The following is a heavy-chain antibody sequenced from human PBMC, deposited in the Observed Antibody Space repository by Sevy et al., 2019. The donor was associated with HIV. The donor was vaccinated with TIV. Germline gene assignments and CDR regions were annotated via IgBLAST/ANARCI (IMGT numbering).Heavy chain of an antibody. CDR3: AKRRRVYCSSTSCYSYYGMDV. Sequence: GGSLRLSCAASGFTFSSYAMSWVRQAPGKGLEWVSAISGSGGSTYYADSVKGRFTISRDNSKNTLYLQMNSLRAEDTAVYYCAKRRRVYCSSTSCYSYYGMDVWGQGTTVTVSS. J-gene: IGHJ6*02. V-gene: IGHV3-23*01. CDR2: ISGSGGST. D-gene: IGHD2-2*01. CDR1: GFTFSSYA.